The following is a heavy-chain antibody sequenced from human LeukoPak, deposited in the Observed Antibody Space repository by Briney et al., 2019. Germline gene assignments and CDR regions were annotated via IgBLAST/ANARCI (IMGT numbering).Heavy chain of an antibody. D-gene: IGHD3-3*01. CDR3: ARGGITIFGVVNNDY. J-gene: IGHJ4*02. CDR1: GYTFTSYG. V-gene: IGHV1-18*01. Sequence: ASVKVSCKAPGYTFTSYGITWVRQAPGQGLEWMGWISAYNGNTNYAQKLQGRVTMTTDTSTSTAYMELRSLRSDDTAVYYCARGGITIFGVVNNDYWGQGTLVTVSS. CDR2: ISAYNGNT.